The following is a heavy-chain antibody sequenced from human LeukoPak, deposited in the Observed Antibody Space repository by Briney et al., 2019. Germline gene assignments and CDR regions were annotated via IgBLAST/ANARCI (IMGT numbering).Heavy chain of an antibody. CDR1: GFTFSSYG. J-gene: IGHJ4*02. CDR2: IWYDGSNK. D-gene: IGHD3-22*01. Sequence: PGGSLRLSCAASGFTFSSYGMHWVRQAPGKGLEWVAVIWYDGSNKYYADSVKGRFTISRDNSKDTVYLQMNGLRTEDTAVYYCAKNRDSSDYPRDFDYWGQGSLVTVSS. CDR3: AKNRDSSDYPRDFDY. V-gene: IGHV3-30*02.